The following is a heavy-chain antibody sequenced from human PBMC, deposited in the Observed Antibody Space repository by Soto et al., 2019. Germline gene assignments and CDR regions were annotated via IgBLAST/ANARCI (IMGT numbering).Heavy chain of an antibody. CDR2: IYYSGST. CDR3: ARGPPKGVTIFDLAPSPRTQTRNHYMDV. J-gene: IGHJ6*03. Sequence: SETLSLTCTVSGGSISSYYWSWIRQPPGKGLEWIGYIYYSGSTNYNPSLKSRVTISVDTSKNQFSLKLSSVTAADTAVYYCARGPPKGVTIFDLAPSPRTQTRNHYMDVWGKGTTVPVSS. CDR1: GGSISSYY. V-gene: IGHV4-59*01. D-gene: IGHD3-3*01.